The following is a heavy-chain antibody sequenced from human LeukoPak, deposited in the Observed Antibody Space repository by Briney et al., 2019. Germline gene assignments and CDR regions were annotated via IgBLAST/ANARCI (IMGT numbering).Heavy chain of an antibody. D-gene: IGHD5-18*01. V-gene: IGHV4-61*01. CDR2: IYHSGST. CDR3: AGIYSYGHFVDY. Sequence: PSETLSLTCTVSGGSVSSGSYYWSWIRQPPGKGLEWIGEIYHSGSTNYNPSLKSRVTISVDKSKNQFSLKLSSVTAADTAVYYCAGIYSYGHFVDYWGQGTLVTVSS. J-gene: IGHJ4*02. CDR1: GGSVSSGSYY.